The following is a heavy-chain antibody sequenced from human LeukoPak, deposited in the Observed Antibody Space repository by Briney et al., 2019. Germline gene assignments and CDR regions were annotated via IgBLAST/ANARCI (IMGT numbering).Heavy chain of an antibody. D-gene: IGHD3-3*01. CDR2: IYSSGSA. CDR3: QSRYLEWLLEY. Sequence: SETLSLTCAVSGGSISSNNWWGWVRQPPGKGLEWIGSIYSSGSAYYNPSLKSRVTISVDTSKNQFSLRLSSVTAADTAVYYCQSRYLEWLLEYWGQGTLVTVSS. V-gene: IGHV4-39*01. J-gene: IGHJ4*02. CDR1: GGSISSNNW.